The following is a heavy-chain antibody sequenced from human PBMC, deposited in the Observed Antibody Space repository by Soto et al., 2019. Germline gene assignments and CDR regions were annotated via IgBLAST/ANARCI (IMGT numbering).Heavy chain of an antibody. CDR2: IYPGDSDT. CDR1: GYSFTSYW. CDR3: ASHDWSVEVSGSHLYSGMDV. D-gene: IGHD3-16*02. Sequence: GESLKISCKGSGYSFTSYWIGWVRQMPGKGLEWMGIIYPGDSDTRYSPSFQGQVTISADKSISTAYLQWSSLKASDTAMYYCASHDWSVEVSGSHLYSGMDVWGQGTTVTVSS. V-gene: IGHV5-51*01. J-gene: IGHJ6*02.